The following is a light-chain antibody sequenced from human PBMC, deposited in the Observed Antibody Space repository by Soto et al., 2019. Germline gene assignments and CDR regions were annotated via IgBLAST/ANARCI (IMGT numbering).Light chain of an antibody. Sequence: QSALTQPPSASGSPGQSVTISCTGTSSDVGGYNYVSWYQQHPGKAPKLMIYEVSKRPSGVPDRFSGSKSGNTASLTVSGLPAEDAADYYCSSYAGSNDLVFGGGTKLTVL. J-gene: IGLJ2*01. V-gene: IGLV2-8*01. CDR2: EVS. CDR3: SSYAGSNDLV. CDR1: SSDVGGYNY.